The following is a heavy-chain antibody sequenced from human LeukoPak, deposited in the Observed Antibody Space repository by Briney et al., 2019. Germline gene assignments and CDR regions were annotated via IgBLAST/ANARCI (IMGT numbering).Heavy chain of an antibody. CDR3: ARGSVDGSGTYYSDSPDY. V-gene: IGHV1-18*01. D-gene: IGHD3-10*01. CDR1: GYTFTSYG. CDR2: ISAYNGNT. Sequence: ASVKVSCKASGYTFTSYGISWVRQAPGQGLEWMAWISAYNGNTDYAQNLRGRVTMTTDTSTSTAYMELRSLRSDDTAVYYCARGSVDGSGTYYSDSPDYWGQGTLVTVSS. J-gene: IGHJ4*02.